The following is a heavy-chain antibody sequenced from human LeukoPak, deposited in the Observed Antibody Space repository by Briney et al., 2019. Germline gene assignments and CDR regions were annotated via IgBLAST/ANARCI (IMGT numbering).Heavy chain of an antibody. J-gene: IGHJ5*02. Sequence: VASVKVSCKASGYTFTGYYMHWVRQAPGQGLEWMGWINPNSGGTNYAQKFQGRVTMTRDTSISTAYMELSRLRSDDTAVYYCARVSGWYNWFDPWGQGTLVTVSS. D-gene: IGHD6-19*01. V-gene: IGHV1-2*02. CDR3: ARVSGWYNWFDP. CDR2: INPNSGGT. CDR1: GYTFTGYY.